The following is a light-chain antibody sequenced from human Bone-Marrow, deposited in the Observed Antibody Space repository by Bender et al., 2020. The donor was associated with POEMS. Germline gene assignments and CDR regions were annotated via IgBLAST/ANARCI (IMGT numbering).Light chain of an antibody. V-gene: IGLV2-23*02. CDR3: CSYAGNFYV. CDR1: SSDVGGYNL. Sequence: QSALTQAASVSRSPGQSITISCTGTSSDVGGYNLVSWSQPHPGKVPKVVIYEVSQRPSGVSSRFSGSKSGNTASLTISGLQAEDEADYYCCSYAGNFYVFGTGTKVTVL. J-gene: IGLJ1*01. CDR2: EVS.